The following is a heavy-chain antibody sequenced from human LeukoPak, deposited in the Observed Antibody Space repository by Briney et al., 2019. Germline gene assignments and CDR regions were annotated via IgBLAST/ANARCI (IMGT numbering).Heavy chain of an antibody. CDR3: AREVNYGGNSYAFDI. V-gene: IGHV1-69*13. CDR2: IIPIFGTA. Sequence: SVKVSCKASGGTFSSYAISWVRQAPGQGLEWMGGIIPIFGTANYAQKFQGRVTITADESTSTAYMELSSLRSEDTDVYYCAREVNYGGNSYAFDIWGQGTMVTVSS. J-gene: IGHJ3*02. CDR1: GGTFSSYA. D-gene: IGHD4-23*01.